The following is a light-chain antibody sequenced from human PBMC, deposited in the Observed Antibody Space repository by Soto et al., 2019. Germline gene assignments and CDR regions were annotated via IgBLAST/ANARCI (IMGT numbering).Light chain of an antibody. J-gene: IGLJ3*02. V-gene: IGLV2-8*01. Sequence: QSALTQPPSASGSPGQSVTISCTGTSSDVGAYIFVSWYQQHPGKAPKLMVYDVNRRPPGVPDRFFGSKSGNTASLAITGLQAEDEADYYCQAYDDSLTAFVFGGGTKLTVL. CDR2: DVN. CDR1: SSDVGAYIF. CDR3: QAYDDSLTAFV.